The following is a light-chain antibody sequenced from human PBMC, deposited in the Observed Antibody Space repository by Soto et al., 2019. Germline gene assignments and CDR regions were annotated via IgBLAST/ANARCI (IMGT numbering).Light chain of an antibody. V-gene: IGLV2-11*01. CDR2: DVT. CDR1: SSDVGAFNF. Sequence: QSVLTQPRSVSGSPGQSVTISCTGTSSDVGAFNFVSGYRHHPGRAPKLMISDVTKRPSGVPDRFSGSKSGNTASLTISGLRAEDEADYYCCSYAGTSVLLFGGGTKLTVL. CDR3: CSYAGTSVLL. J-gene: IGLJ2*01.